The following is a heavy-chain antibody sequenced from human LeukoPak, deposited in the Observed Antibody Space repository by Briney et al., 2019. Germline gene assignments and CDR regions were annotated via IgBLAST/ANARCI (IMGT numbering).Heavy chain of an antibody. D-gene: IGHD1-1*01. CDR2: IVHSGNT. Sequence: SETLSLTCAVYGGSFSGYYWSWIRQPPGKGLEWIGEIVHSGNTKYNPSLKSRVTISVDTSKNQFSLNLTSVAAADTAVYYCARFGSSTWYKGAFDIWGQGTMVTVAS. CDR1: GGSFSGYY. CDR3: ARFGSSTWYKGAFDI. J-gene: IGHJ3*02. V-gene: IGHV4-34*12.